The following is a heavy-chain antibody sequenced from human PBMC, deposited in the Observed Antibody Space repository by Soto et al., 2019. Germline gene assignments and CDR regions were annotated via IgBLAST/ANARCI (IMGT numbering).Heavy chain of an antibody. CDR1: GGSFSGYY. Sequence: SETLSLTCAVYGGSFSGYYWSWIRQPPGKGLEWIGEINHSGSTNYNPSLKSRVTISVDTSKNQFSLKLSSVTAADTAVYYCARGLRTTIFAVVDKIYYYYYYMDVWGKGTTVTVSS. J-gene: IGHJ6*03. CDR2: INHSGST. CDR3: ARGLRTTIFAVVDKIYYYYYYMDV. V-gene: IGHV4-34*01. D-gene: IGHD3-3*01.